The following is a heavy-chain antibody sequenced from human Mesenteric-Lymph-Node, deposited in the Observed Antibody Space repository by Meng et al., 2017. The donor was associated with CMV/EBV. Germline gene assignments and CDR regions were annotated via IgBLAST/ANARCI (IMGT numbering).Heavy chain of an antibody. Sequence: GGSLRLSCAASGFTFRSYVMHWVRQAPGKGLEWVALISSDGSNKYYAESVKGRFTISRDNSKNTLDLQMNSLRAEDTAVYYCATGYCSGTTCYRAYLGQGTLVTVSS. J-gene: IGHJ4*02. CDR1: GFTFRSYV. CDR2: ISSDGSNK. D-gene: IGHD2-2*02. V-gene: IGHV3-30-3*01. CDR3: ATGYCSGTTCYRAY.